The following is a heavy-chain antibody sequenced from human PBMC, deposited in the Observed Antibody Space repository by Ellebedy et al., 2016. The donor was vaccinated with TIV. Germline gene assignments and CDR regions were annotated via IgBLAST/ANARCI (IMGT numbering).Heavy chain of an antibody. J-gene: IGHJ5*02. CDR1: GITVSDYF. CDR2: MYNDGKS. CDR3: ARDPGGGGDFGDNWFGP. V-gene: IGHV3-66*01. D-gene: IGHD2-21*01. Sequence: PGGSLRLSCEASGITVSDYFMNWVRQAPGKGLDWVSVMYNDGKSNYTDSVEGRFTVSRDSSKNTFFLHMNSLRAEDTAVYYCARDPGGGGDFGDNWFGPWGQGTLVTVSS.